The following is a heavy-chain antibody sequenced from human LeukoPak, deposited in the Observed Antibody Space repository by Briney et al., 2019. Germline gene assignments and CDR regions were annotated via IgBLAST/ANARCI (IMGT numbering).Heavy chain of an antibody. CDR1: GGSISSHY. CDR2: IYYSGST. Sequence: SETLSLTCTVSGGSISSHYWSWIRQPPGKGLEWIGYIYYSGSTNYNPSLKSRVTISVDTSKNQFSLKLSSVTAADTAVYYCARGGSGYYIYFDYWRQGTLVTVSS. CDR3: ARGGSGYYIYFDY. J-gene: IGHJ4*02. D-gene: IGHD3-3*01. V-gene: IGHV4-59*11.